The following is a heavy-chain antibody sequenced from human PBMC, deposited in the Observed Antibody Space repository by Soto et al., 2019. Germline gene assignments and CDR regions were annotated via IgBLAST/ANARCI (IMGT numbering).Heavy chain of an antibody. J-gene: IGHJ4*02. D-gene: IGHD3-10*01. CDR1: GFTFSSYW. V-gene: IGHV3-7*03. CDR3: ARVLLWFGEFYYFDY. CDR2: IKQDGSEK. Sequence: GGSLRLSCAASGFTFSSYWVSWVRQAPGKGLEWVANIKQDGSEKYYVDSVKGRFTISRDNAKNSLYLQMNSLRAEDTAVYYCARVLLWFGEFYYFDYWGQGTLVTVSS.